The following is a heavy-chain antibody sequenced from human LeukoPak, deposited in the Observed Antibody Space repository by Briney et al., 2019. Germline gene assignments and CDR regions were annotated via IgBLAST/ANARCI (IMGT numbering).Heavy chain of an antibody. V-gene: IGHV3-66*01. CDR2: IYSGGST. CDR1: GFTVSSNY. CDR3: AREASDAFDI. Sequence: AGGSLRLSCAASGFTVSSNYMSWVRQAPGKGLEWVSVIYSGGSTYYADSVKGRFTISRDNSKNTLYLQMNSLRAEDTAVYYCAREASDAFDIWGQGTMVTVSS. J-gene: IGHJ3*02.